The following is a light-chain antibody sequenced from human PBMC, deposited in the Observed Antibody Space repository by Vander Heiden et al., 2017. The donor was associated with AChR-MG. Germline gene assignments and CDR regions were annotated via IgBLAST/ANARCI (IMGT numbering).Light chain of an antibody. Sequence: QPPLTYPGSVSGPPGLLLTISCPGTSSEAGSYYLVSWYQEHTGKAPKLMIYEVSKRPSGVSNRFSGSKSGNTASMTISGLQAEDEADYCCCSYAGSSNVVFGGGTEMTVL. CDR3: CSYAGSSNVV. J-gene: IGLJ2*01. CDR1: SSEAGSYYL. V-gene: IGLV2-23*02. CDR2: EVS.